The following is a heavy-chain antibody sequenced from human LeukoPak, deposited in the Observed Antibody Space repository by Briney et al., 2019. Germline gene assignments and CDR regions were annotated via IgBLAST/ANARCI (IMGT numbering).Heavy chain of an antibody. Sequence: PGGSLRLSCAASGFTFSSYGMIWVRQAPGKGLEWVAFIRYDGSNKYYADSVKGRFTISRDNSKNTLYLQMNSLRAEDTAVYYCAKGVRSVWGSYRTQYYFDYWGQGTLVTVSS. CDR3: AKGVRSVWGSYRTQYYFDY. V-gene: IGHV3-30*02. CDR1: GFTFSSYG. D-gene: IGHD3-16*02. J-gene: IGHJ4*02. CDR2: IRYDGSNK.